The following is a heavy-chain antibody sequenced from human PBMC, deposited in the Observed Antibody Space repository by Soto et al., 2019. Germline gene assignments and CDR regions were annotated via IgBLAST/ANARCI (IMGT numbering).Heavy chain of an antibody. CDR3: AKEYCDSSRCYLPDY. D-gene: IGHD2-2*01. V-gene: IGHV1-18*01. CDR1: GYTFTNYG. CDR2: IHPKNSNT. Sequence: QVQLVQSGAEVKEPGASVKVSCKASGYTFTNYGISWVRQAPGQGLEWMGWIHPKNSNTKDARKFQGRVTMTTDTSTSTAYMELRSLRSDDTAVYYCAKEYCDSSRCYLPDYWGQGALVTVSS. J-gene: IGHJ4*02.